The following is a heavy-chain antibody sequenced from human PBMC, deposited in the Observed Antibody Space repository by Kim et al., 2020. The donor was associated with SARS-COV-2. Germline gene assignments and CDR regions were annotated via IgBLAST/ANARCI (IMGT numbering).Heavy chain of an antibody. J-gene: IGHJ4*02. V-gene: IGHV1-69*13. D-gene: IGHD2-2*01. CDR2: IIPIFGTA. Sequence: SVKVSCKASGGTFSSYAISWVRQAPGQGLEWMGGIIPIFGTANYAQKFQGRVTITADESTSTAYMELSSLRSEDTAVYYCASRLGYCSSTSCSLDYWGQGTLVTVSS. CDR1: GGTFSSYA. CDR3: ASRLGYCSSTSCSLDY.